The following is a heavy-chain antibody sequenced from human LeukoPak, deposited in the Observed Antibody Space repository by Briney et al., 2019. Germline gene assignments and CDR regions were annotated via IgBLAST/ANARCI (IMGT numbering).Heavy chain of an antibody. CDR3: ARDRGDSSGWYFHDAFDI. D-gene: IGHD6-19*01. CDR2: IYHSGST. J-gene: IGHJ3*02. V-gene: IGHV4-4*02. CDR1: GGSISSSNW. Sequence: SGTLSLTCAVSGGSISSSNWWSWVRQPPGKGLEWIGEIYHSGSTNYNPSLKSRVTISVDKSKNQFSLKLSSVTAADTAVYYCARDRGDSSGWYFHDAFDIWGQGTMVTVSS.